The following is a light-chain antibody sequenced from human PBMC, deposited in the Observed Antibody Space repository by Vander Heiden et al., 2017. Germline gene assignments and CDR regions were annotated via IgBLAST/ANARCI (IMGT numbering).Light chain of an antibody. Sequence: QPVLTQSSSASASLGSSVKLTCTLRSGHSDYTIAWHQQQPGKAPRFLMKVEGSGSYNKGSGIPDHFSGSSSGADRYLTISNLQSEDEADYYCETWDINTRVFGGGTKLTVL. CDR1: SGHSDYT. CDR3: ETWDINTRV. V-gene: IGLV4-60*03. J-gene: IGLJ3*02. CDR2: VEGSGSY.